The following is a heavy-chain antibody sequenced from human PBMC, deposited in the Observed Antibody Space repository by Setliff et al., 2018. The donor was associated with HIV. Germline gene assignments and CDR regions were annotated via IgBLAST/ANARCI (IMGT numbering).Heavy chain of an antibody. Sequence: GGSLRLSCTASGFTFGDYAMSWVRQAPGKGLEWVGVIRSRAFGETTEYAASVIGRFAISRDDSRSVAYLQMNSLKAEDTAVYYCTSVTVVTPNDFWGQGTLVTVSS. CDR2: IRSRAFGETT. D-gene: IGHD2-21*02. CDR3: TSVTVVTPNDF. CDR1: GFTFGDYA. V-gene: IGHV3-49*04. J-gene: IGHJ4*02.